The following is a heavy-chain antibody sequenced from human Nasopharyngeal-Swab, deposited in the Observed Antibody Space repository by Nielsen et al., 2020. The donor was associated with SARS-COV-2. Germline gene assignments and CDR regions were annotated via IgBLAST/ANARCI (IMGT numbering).Heavy chain of an antibody. D-gene: IGHD2-21*01. Sequence: GGSLRLSCAASGFTFSSYAMSWVRQAPGKELEWVSIISGSGDTTYYADSVNDRFTISRDNSKNTLYLQMNSLRVEDTALYYCAKAPYLRGLDVWGQGTTVTVSS. J-gene: IGHJ6*02. CDR1: GFTFSSYA. CDR3: AKAPYLRGLDV. V-gene: IGHV3-23*01. CDR2: ISGSGDTT.